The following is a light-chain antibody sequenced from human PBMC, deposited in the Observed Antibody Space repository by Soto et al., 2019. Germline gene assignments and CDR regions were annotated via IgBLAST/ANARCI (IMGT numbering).Light chain of an antibody. Sequence: EIVLTQSPGTLSLSPGERATLSCRASQSVSSSYLAWYQHKPGQAPRLLIYGASSRATGIPDRFSGSGSGTDVTLTIIRLEPEDFAVYYCQQYGSSPHTFGQGTKLEIK. J-gene: IGKJ2*01. V-gene: IGKV3-20*01. CDR3: QQYGSSPHT. CDR1: QSVSSSY. CDR2: GAS.